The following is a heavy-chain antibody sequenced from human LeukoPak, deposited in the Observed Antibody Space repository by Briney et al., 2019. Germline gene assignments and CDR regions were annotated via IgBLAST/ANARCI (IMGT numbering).Heavy chain of an antibody. D-gene: IGHD3-22*01. CDR2: ISYDGSNK. J-gene: IGHJ4*02. CDR1: GFTFSTST. Sequence: GRSLRLSCAASGFTFSTSTMHWVRQAPGKGLEWVAVISYDGSNKFYADSVKGRFTISRQNPENTLFLQMNSLRPEDTAVYYCARVLGYDSSGYYRGYFDYWGQGTLVTVSS. V-gene: IGHV3-30*14. CDR3: ARVLGYDSSGYYRGYFDY.